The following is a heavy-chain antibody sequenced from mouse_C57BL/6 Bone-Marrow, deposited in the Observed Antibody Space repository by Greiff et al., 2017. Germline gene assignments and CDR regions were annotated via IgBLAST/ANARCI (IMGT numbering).Heavy chain of an antibody. V-gene: IGHV3-8*01. J-gene: IGHJ4*01. Sequence: EVMLVESGPGLAKPSQTLSLTCSVTGYSITSDYWNWIRKFPGNKLEYMGYISYSGSTYYNPSLKSRISITRETSKNQYYLQLNSVTTDNTDTYNCARDYYGSSYAMDYWGQGTTVTVSS. CDR2: ISYSGST. CDR1: GYSITSDY. D-gene: IGHD1-1*01. CDR3: ARDYYGSSYAMDY.